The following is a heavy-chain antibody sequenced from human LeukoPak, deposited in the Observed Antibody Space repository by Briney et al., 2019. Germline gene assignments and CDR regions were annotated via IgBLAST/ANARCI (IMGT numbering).Heavy chain of an antibody. V-gene: IGHV4-4*07. CDR1: GGSISSCY. CDR3: ARLTVVPAAIYSFDY. Sequence: SETLSLTCTVSGGSISSCYWSWIRQPAGKGLEWIWRIYTSGSTNYNPSLKSRVTISVDTSKHRFSLKLSSVTAADTVVYYCARLTVVPAAIYSFDYWGQGTLVTVSS. D-gene: IGHD2-2*02. J-gene: IGHJ4*02. CDR2: IYTSGST.